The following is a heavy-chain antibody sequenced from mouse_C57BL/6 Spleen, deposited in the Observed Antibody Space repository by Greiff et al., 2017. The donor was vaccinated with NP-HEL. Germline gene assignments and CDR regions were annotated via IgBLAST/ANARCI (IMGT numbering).Heavy chain of an antibody. CDR2: ILPGSGST. CDR1: GYTFTGYW. V-gene: IGHV1-9*01. Sequence: QVQLQQSGAELMKPGASVKLSCKATGYTFTGYWIEWVKQRPGHGLEWIGEILPGSGSTNYNEKFKGKATFTAVTSSNTAYMQLSSLTTEDSAIYYCARKGAYYSNYWYFDVWGTGTTVTVSS. J-gene: IGHJ1*03. CDR3: ARKGAYYSNYWYFDV. D-gene: IGHD2-5*01.